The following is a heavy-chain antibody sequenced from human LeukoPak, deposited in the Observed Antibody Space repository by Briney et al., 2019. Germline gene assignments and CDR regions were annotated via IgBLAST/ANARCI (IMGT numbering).Heavy chain of an antibody. CDR1: VHPTSTYY. CDR2: IYHSGST. V-gene: IGHV4-59*01. CDR3: ARALRQQLVTGWFDP. J-gene: IGHJ5*02. D-gene: IGHD6-13*01. Sequence: SEPLSLPCTVPVHPTSTYYSSWILQPPGGGLDWVGYIYHSGSTNYNPSLKSRVTISVDTSKTQFSLKLISVTAADTAVYYCARALRQQLVTGWFDPWGQGTLVTVSS.